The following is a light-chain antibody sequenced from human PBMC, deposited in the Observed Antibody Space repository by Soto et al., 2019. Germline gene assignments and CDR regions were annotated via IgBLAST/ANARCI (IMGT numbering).Light chain of an antibody. V-gene: IGLV2-14*01. Sequence: QSALTQPASVSGSPGQSITISCTGTSSDVGGYNYVSWYQQHPGKAPKLMIYDVSNRPSGVSNRFSVSKSGNTASLTISGLQAEDEADYYCSSYTSSSTLLLVFGTGTKVTVL. CDR1: SSDVGGYNY. J-gene: IGLJ1*01. CDR3: SSYTSSSTLLLV. CDR2: DVS.